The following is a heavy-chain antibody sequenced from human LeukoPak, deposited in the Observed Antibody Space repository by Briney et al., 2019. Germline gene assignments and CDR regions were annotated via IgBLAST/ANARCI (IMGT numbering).Heavy chain of an antibody. J-gene: IGHJ4*02. CDR3: AGGPPAGYFDY. Sequence: PSETLSLTCTVSGGSVSGGSYYWSWIRQPPGKGLEWIGYFYYTGSTNYNPSLKSRVTISVDTSKNQFSLKLSSVTAADTAVYYCAGGPPAGYFDYWGQGTLVTVSS. CDR2: FYYTGST. CDR1: GGSVSGGSYY. D-gene: IGHD4-23*01. V-gene: IGHV4-61*01.